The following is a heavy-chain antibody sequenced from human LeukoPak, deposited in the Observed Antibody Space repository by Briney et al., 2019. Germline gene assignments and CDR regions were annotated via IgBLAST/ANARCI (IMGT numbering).Heavy chain of an antibody. CDR3: ARDTTLVLLWFGELSEPFDY. CDR1: GYTFTGYY. Sequence: GASVKVSCKASGYTFTGYYMHWVRQAPGQGLEWMGWINPNSGGTNYAQKFQGRVTMTRDTSISTAYMELSRLGSDDTAVYYCARDTTLVLLWFGELSEPFDYWGQGTLVTVSS. V-gene: IGHV1-2*02. CDR2: INPNSGGT. D-gene: IGHD3-10*01. J-gene: IGHJ4*02.